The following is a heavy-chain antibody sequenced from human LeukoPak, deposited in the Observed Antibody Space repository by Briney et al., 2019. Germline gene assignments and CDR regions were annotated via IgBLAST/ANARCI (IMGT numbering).Heavy chain of an antibody. CDR2: ISGSGGST. CDR3: AKRSCSSTSCPGIFDY. CDR1: GFTFSSYA. Sequence: GGSLRLSCAASGFTFSSYAMSWVRQAPGKGLEWVSAISGSGGSTYYADSVKGRFTISRDNSKNTLYLQMNSLRAEDTAVYYCAKRSCSSTSCPGIFDYWGQGTLVTVSS. V-gene: IGHV3-23*01. J-gene: IGHJ4*02. D-gene: IGHD2-2*01.